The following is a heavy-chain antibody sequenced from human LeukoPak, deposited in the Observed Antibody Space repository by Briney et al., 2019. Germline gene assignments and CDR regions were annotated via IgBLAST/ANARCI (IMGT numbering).Heavy chain of an antibody. CDR2: ILWIGNNA. V-gene: IGHV3-9*01. D-gene: IGHD3-10*01. J-gene: IGHJ4*02. CDR3: VKSSRGGYYPDY. Sequence: PGRSLRLSCAASGFTFRNYAMHWVRQAPGKGLEWVSGILWIGNNAGYVDSGKGRFTISRDDAKNSLYLQMNSLRVEDTAFYYCVKSSRGGYYPDYWGQGTLVTVSS. CDR1: GFTFRNYA.